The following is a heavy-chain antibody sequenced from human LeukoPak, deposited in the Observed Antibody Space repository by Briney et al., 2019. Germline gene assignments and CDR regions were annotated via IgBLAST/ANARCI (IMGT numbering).Heavy chain of an antibody. J-gene: IGHJ4*02. D-gene: IGHD3-22*01. Sequence: ASVKVSCKASGYTFTGYYMHWVRQAPGQGLEWMGWINPNSGGTNYAQKFQGRVTMTRDTSISTAYMEPSRLRSDDTAVYYCARDGYYDSSGRLFDYWGQGTLVTVSS. CDR2: INPNSGGT. CDR3: ARDGYYDSSGRLFDY. V-gene: IGHV1-2*02. CDR1: GYTFTGYY.